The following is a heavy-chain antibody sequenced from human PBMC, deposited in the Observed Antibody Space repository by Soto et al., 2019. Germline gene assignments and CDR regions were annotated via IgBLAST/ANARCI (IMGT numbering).Heavy chain of an antibody. CDR2: ISGSGGST. Sequence: PGGSLRLSCAASGFTFSSYAMSWVRQAPGKGLEWVSAISGSGGSTYYADSVKGRFTISRDNSKNTLYLQMNSLRAEDTAVYYCAKGRRILWFGELGYWFDPWGQGILVTVSS. CDR1: GFTFSSYA. V-gene: IGHV3-23*01. CDR3: AKGRRILWFGELGYWFDP. D-gene: IGHD3-10*01. J-gene: IGHJ5*02.